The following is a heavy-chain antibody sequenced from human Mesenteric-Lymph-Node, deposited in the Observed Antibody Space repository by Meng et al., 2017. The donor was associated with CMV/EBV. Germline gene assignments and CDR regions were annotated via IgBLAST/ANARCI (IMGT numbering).Heavy chain of an antibody. CDR1: GYTFTGYY. J-gene: IGHJ4*02. V-gene: IGHV1-2*02. D-gene: IGHD4/OR15-4a*01. CDR2: INPNSGDT. Sequence: ASVKVSCKASGYTFTGYYIHWVRQAPGQGLEWMGWINPNSGDTNYAQNFQGRVTMTRDTSITTAYMEVSRLRSDDTAMYYCAKGWSGGIDYYFDFWGQGTLVTVSS. CDR3: AKGWSGGIDYYFDF.